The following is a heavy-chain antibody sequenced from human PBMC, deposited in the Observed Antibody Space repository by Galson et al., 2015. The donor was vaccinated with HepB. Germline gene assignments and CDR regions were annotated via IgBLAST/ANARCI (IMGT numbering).Heavy chain of an antibody. CDR2: IYPGDSDI. J-gene: IGHJ4*02. D-gene: IGHD3-16*01. CDR1: GYSFTDYW. Sequence: QSGAEVKKPGESLKISCYGSGYSFTDYWIGWVRQMPGKGLEWMGIIYPGDSDIRYSPSFLGQVTISADKSIAAAYLQWSSLKASDSAMYYCARHPQEGEGREEGGHDYWGQGTLVTVSS. V-gene: IGHV5-51*01. CDR3: ARHPQEGEGREEGGHDY.